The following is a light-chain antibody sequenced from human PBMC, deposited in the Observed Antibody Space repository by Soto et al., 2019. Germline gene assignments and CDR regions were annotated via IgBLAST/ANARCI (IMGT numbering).Light chain of an antibody. J-gene: IGLJ2*01. CDR1: SSDVGSYNL. V-gene: IGLV2-23*01. CDR3: CSYAGSSTLVV. Sequence: QSVLTQPASVSGSPGQSITISCTGTSSDVGSYNLVSWYQQHPGKAPKLMIYEGSKRPSGVSNRFFGSKSGNTASLTISGLQAEDEADYYCCSYAGSSTLVVFGGGTKLTVL. CDR2: EGS.